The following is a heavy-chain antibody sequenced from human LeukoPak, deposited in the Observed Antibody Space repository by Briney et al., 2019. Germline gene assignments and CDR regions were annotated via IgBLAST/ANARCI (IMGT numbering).Heavy chain of an antibody. D-gene: IGHD3-9*01. Sequence: SETLSLTCTISGGPISSSSFYWGWVRQPPGKGLEWITSIYYTGATYYNPSLKSRVTISVDTSKNQFSLKLSSVTAADTAVYYCARSYDILTGSHRPPPAFDIWGQGTMVTVSS. CDR3: ARSYDILTGSHRPPPAFDI. V-gene: IGHV4-39*07. J-gene: IGHJ3*02. CDR2: IYYTGAT. CDR1: GGPISSSSFY.